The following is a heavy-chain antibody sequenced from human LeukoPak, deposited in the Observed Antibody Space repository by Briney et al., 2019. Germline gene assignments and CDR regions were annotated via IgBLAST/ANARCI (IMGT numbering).Heavy chain of an antibody. D-gene: IGHD1-26*01. V-gene: IGHV4-38-2*02. J-gene: IGHJ4*02. CDR2: IYHSGST. CDR1: GYSISSGYY. CDR3: AREMGATKDY. Sequence: SETLSLTCAVSGYSISSGYYWGWIRQPPGKGLEWTGSIYHSGSTYYNPSLKSRVTISVDTSKNQFSLKLSSVTAADTAVYYCAREMGATKDYWGQGTLVTVSS.